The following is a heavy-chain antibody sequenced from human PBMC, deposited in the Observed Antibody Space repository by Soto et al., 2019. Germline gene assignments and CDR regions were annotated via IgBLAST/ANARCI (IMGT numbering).Heavy chain of an antibody. Sequence: ASVKVSCKASGYTFTSYGISWVRQAPGQGLEWMGWISAYNGNTNYAQKLQGRVTMTTDTSTSTAYMELGSLRSDDTAVYYCARSYLPVAILTGYYGYYYYGMYVWGQGTTFTVSS. V-gene: IGHV1-18*04. CDR2: ISAYNGNT. D-gene: IGHD3-9*01. J-gene: IGHJ6*02. CDR1: GYTFTSYG. CDR3: ARSYLPVAILTGYYGYYYYGMYV.